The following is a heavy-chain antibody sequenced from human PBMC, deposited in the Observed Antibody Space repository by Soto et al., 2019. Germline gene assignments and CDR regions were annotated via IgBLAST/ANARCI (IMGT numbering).Heavy chain of an antibody. CDR3: VRGDSSGWDFDY. CDR1: RFTFSDYN. D-gene: IGHD6-19*01. Sequence: EVQLVESGGGLVQPGGSLRLSCAASRFTFSDYNMNWVRQAPGKGLEWISYISSSESSIYYADSVKDRFVIYRDNAEKSLYLQTNSLRDEDTAIYYCVRGDSSGWDFDYWGQGTLVTVSS. V-gene: IGHV3-48*02. J-gene: IGHJ4*02. CDR2: ISSSESSI.